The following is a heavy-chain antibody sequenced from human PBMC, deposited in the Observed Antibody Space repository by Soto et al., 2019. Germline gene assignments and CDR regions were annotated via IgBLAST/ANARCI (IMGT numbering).Heavy chain of an antibody. Sequence: SVQVSCKASGGLFSTYSLNWVRQAPGQGLEWMGGIIPIFGTVNYAQKFRGRVTLMADESTNTGYMELNRLRFEDTAVYYCAKGPPMGTFGGVITYYFDYWGQGTLVTVSS. CDR3: AKGPPMGTFGGVITYYFDY. D-gene: IGHD3-16*01. CDR1: GGLFSTYS. CDR2: IIPIFGTV. V-gene: IGHV1-69*13. J-gene: IGHJ4*02.